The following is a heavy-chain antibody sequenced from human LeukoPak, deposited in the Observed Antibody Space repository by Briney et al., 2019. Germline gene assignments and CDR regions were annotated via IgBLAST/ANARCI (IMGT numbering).Heavy chain of an antibody. J-gene: IGHJ6*03. Sequence: GGSLRLSCAASGFTFSNAWMSWVRQAPGKGLEWVGRIKSKTDGGTTDYAAPEKGRFTISRDDSKNTIYLQMNNLKSEDTAVYYCATVRHWEYYYYMDVWGKGTTVIVSS. CDR1: GFTFSNAW. CDR3: ATVRHWEYYYYMDV. V-gene: IGHV3-15*01. CDR2: IKSKTDGGTT. D-gene: IGHD1-26*01.